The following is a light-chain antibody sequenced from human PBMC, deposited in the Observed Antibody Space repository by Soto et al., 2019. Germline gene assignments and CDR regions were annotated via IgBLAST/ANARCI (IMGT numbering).Light chain of an antibody. Sequence: AIQLTQSPSSLSAFVGDRVTITCRASQGIRSDLGWYQQKPGKAPKLLIYDVSTLQSGVPSRFSGSGSGTDFTLTISSLQPEDSATYYCLQDHNYPWTFGQGTKVEIK. CDR3: LQDHNYPWT. CDR1: QGIRSD. J-gene: IGKJ1*01. CDR2: DVS. V-gene: IGKV1-6*01.